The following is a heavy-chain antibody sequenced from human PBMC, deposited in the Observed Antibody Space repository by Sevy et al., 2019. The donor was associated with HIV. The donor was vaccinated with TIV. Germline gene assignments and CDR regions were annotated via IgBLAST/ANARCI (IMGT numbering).Heavy chain of an antibody. CDR1: GFTFSSYS. D-gene: IGHD3-3*01. V-gene: IGHV3-48*02. CDR2: ISSSSSTI. CDR3: ARDWSYYDFWSGYRTDAFDI. Sequence: GGSLRLSCAASGFTFSSYSMNWVRQAPGKGLEWVSSISSSSSTIYYADSVKGRFTISRDNAKNSLYLQMNSLRDEDTAVYYCARDWSYYDFWSGYRTDAFDIWGQGTMVTVSS. J-gene: IGHJ3*02.